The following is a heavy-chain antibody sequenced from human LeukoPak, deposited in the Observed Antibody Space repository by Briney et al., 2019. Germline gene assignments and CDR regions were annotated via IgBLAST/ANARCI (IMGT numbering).Heavy chain of an antibody. J-gene: IGHJ5*02. V-gene: IGHV4-59*01. CDR1: GGSISSYY. CDR3: ARHRYYYDSSGYYYQP. Sequence: SESLSLTCTVSGGSISSYYWSWIRQPPGKGLEWIGYIYYSGSTNYNPSHKSRVTISVDTSKNQFSLGLSSVTAADTAVYYCARHRYYYDSSGYYYQPWGQGTLVTVSS. D-gene: IGHD3-22*01. CDR2: IYYSGST.